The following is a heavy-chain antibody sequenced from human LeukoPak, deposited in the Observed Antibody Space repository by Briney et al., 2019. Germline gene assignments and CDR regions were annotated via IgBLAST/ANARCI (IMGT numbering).Heavy chain of an antibody. J-gene: IGHJ4*02. D-gene: IGHD3-22*01. CDR1: GYSISSGYY. V-gene: IGHV4-61*01. CDR3: ARDNRDYYDSSRYDY. CDR2: IYHSGST. Sequence: SETLSLTCTVSGYSISSGYYWSWIRQPPGKGLEWIGYIYHSGSTNYNPSLKSRVTISVDTSKNQFSLKLSSVTAADTAVYYCARDNRDYYDSSRYDYWGQGTLVTVSS.